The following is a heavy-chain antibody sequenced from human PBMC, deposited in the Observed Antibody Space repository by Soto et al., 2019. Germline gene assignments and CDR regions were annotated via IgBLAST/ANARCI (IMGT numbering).Heavy chain of an antibody. V-gene: IGHV3-23*01. D-gene: IGHD6-6*01. CDR2: ISGSGGST. CDR3: AKQLGSRQLEYYFDY. Sequence: LRLSCAACGFTFSSYAMSWVRQAPGKGLEWVSAISGSGGSTYYADSVKGRFTISRDNSKNTLYLQMNSLRAEDTAVYYCAKQLGSRQLEYYFDYWGQGTLVTVSS. J-gene: IGHJ4*02. CDR1: GFTFSSYA.